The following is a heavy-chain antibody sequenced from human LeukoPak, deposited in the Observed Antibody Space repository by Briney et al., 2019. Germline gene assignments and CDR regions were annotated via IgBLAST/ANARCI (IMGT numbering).Heavy chain of an antibody. Sequence: SVKVSCKASGGTFSSYAISWVRQAPGQGLEWMGGIIPIFGTANYAQKFQGRVTITTDESTSTAYMELSSLRSEDTAVYYCASRGVRFGEGSEGHIFDYWGQGTLVTVSS. D-gene: IGHD3-10*01. CDR2: IIPIFGTA. J-gene: IGHJ4*02. CDR1: GGTFSSYA. V-gene: IGHV1-69*05. CDR3: ASRGVRFGEGSEGHIFDY.